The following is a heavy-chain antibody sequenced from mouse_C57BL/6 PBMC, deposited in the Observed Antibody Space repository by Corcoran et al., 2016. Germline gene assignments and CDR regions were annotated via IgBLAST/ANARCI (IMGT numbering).Heavy chain of an antibody. Sequence: QVQLQQSGAELVKPGASVKISCKASGYAFSSYWMNWVKQRPGKGLVWIGQIYPGDGDTNYNGKFKGKATLTADKSSSTAYMQLSSLTSEDSAVYFCATLYYDYDAMDYWGQGTSVTVSS. CDR3: ATLYYDYDAMDY. D-gene: IGHD2-1*01. CDR2: IYPGDGDT. V-gene: IGHV1-80*01. J-gene: IGHJ4*01. CDR1: GYAFSSYW.